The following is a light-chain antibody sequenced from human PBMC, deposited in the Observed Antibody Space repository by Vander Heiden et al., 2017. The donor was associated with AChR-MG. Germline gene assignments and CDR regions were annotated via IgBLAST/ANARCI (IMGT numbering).Light chain of an antibody. CDR1: QSVSNN. J-gene: IGKJ1*01. CDR2: DAS. V-gene: IGKV3-15*01. Sequence: DIVMTQSPATLSVSPGARATLSCRASQSVSNNLAWYQQKPGQAPRLLIYDASTRATGIPGRFSGSGSGTEFTLTISSLTSEECAVYYCQQDDSRPRTFGQGTKVEIK. CDR3: QQDDSRPRT.